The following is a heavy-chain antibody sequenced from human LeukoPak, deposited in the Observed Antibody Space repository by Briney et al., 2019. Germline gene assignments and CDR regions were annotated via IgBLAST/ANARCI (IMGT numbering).Heavy chain of an antibody. CDR2: ISSGSSTM. D-gene: IGHD6-13*01. V-gene: IGHV3-48*04. Sequence: GGSLRLSCAASGFNFSSYSMNWVRQAPGKGLEWVSYISSGSSTMYYANSVKGRFTISRDNAKNSLYLQMNSLRAEDTAVYYCARGRLQLAPYHDYWGQGTLVTVSS. CDR3: ARGRLQLAPYHDY. J-gene: IGHJ4*02. CDR1: GFNFSSYS.